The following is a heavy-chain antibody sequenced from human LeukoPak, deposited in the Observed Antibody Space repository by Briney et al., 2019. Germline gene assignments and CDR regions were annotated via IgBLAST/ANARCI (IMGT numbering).Heavy chain of an antibody. Sequence: ASVKVSCKASGYTFTSYYMHWVRQAPGQGLEWMGIINPSGGSTSYAQKLQGRVTMTTDTSTSTAYMELRSLRSDDTAVYYCAIDSSGYYYQSAFDIWGQGTMVTVSS. CDR1: GYTFTSYY. CDR3: AIDSSGYYYQSAFDI. CDR2: INPSGGST. D-gene: IGHD3-22*01. J-gene: IGHJ3*02. V-gene: IGHV1-46*01.